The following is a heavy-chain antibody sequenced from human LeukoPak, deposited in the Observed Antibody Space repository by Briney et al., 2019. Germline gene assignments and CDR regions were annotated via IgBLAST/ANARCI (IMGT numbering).Heavy chain of an antibody. J-gene: IGHJ5*02. D-gene: IGHD2-15*01. Sequence: ASETLSLTCTVSGGSITSSTYYWGWIRQPPGKGLEWIGEINHSGSTNYNPSLKSRVTISVDTSKNQFSLKLSSVTAADTAVYYCARGWLPTHYLVVVAAKSPWFDPWGQGTLVTVSS. CDR3: ARGWLPTHYLVVVAAKSPWFDP. CDR1: GGSITSSTYY. CDR2: INHSGST. V-gene: IGHV4-39*07.